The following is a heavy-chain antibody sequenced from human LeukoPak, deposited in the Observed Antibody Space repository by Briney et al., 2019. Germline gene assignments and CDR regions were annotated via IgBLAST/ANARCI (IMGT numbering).Heavy chain of an antibody. CDR1: GGSISSYY. V-gene: IGHV4-59*01. CDR2: IYYSGST. Sequence: PSETLSLTCTVSGGSISSYYWSWIRQPPGKGLEWIGYIYYSGSTNYNPSLKSRVTISVDTSKNQFSLKLSSVTAADTAVYYCARDQPLPDYWGQGTLVTVPS. J-gene: IGHJ4*02. CDR3: ARDQPLPDY.